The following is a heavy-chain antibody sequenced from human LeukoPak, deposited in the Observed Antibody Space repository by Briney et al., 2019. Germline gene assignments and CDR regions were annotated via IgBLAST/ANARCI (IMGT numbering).Heavy chain of an antibody. CDR3: AKDSSSDFWSYYFDY. D-gene: IGHD3-3*01. CDR1: GFTFTNYW. V-gene: IGHV3-7*04. J-gene: IGHJ4*02. CDR2: IKQDGSET. Sequence: GGSLGLSCAASGFTFTNYWMTWVRQVPGKGLEWVANIKQDGSETYYVDSVKGRFTISRDNAKNSLSLQMDSLRAEDTAVYYCAKDSSSDFWSYYFDYWGQGTLVTVSS.